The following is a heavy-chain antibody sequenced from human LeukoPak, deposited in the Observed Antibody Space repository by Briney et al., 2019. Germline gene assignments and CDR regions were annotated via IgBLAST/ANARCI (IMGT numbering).Heavy chain of an antibody. J-gene: IGHJ3*02. D-gene: IGHD3-10*01. V-gene: IGHV4-61*01. CDR3: ASRTKLYSGSGSPGDAFEI. Sequence: PSETLSLTCTVSGGSVSSVTYYWRWIRQPPGKGLEWIVYIYNSGSTNYNPSLKSRVTISVDTSKNKFSLKLTSVTAADTAVYYCASRTKLYSGSGSPGDAFEIWGQGTMVTVSS. CDR1: GGSVSSVTYY. CDR2: IYNSGST.